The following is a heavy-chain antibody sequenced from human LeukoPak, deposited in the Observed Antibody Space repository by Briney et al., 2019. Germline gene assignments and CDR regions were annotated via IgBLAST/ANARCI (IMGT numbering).Heavy chain of an antibody. Sequence: SETLSLTCTVSGGSISSGGYYWSWIRQHPGKGLEWIGYIYYSGSTYYNPSLKSRVTISVDTSKNQFSLKLSSVTAADTAVYYCARGNITKNWGSYRPHLYFDYWGQGTLVTVSS. J-gene: IGHJ4*02. D-gene: IGHD3-16*02. CDR3: ARGNITKNWGSYRPHLYFDY. V-gene: IGHV4-31*03. CDR1: GGSISSGGYY. CDR2: IYYSGST.